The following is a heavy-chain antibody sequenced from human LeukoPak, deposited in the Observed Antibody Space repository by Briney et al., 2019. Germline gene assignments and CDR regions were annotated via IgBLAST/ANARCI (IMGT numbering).Heavy chain of an antibody. J-gene: IGHJ5*02. CDR2: IYSSGST. CDR3: ARARDYYDSSSYPHWFDP. CDR1: GGSISSYY. D-gene: IGHD3-22*01. V-gene: IGHV4-4*07. Sequence: KPSETLSLTCTVSGGSISSYYWTWIRQPAGKGLEWIGRIYSSGSTNYNPSLKSRVTMSVDKSQNQFSLKLSSVTAADTAVYYCARARDYYDSSSYPHWFDPWGQGTLVTVSS.